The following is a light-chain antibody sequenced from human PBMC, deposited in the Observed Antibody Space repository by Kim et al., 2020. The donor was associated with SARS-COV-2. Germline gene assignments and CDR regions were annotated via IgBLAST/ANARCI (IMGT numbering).Light chain of an antibody. CDR3: QQYGTTPLT. J-gene: IGKJ4*01. CDR1: QSISSAL. Sequence: EIVLTQSPGTVSLSPGETATLSCRASQSISSALLAWYQQRPGQAPRLLMSGASIRATGIPDRFSGSGSGTDFTLTISRLETDDFAVYYCQQYGTTPLTFGGGTKLEIK. CDR2: GAS. V-gene: IGKV3-20*01.